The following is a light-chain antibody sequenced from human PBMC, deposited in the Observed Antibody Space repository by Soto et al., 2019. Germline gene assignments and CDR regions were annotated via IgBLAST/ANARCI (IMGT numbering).Light chain of an antibody. CDR3: TQETLFPRT. Sequence: EIVLTQAPLFSPVTLGQPASISCRSSQSLVHSDGNTYFSWIQQRPGQPPRLLIYRVSNRFSGVPDRFSGSGAGTDFTLRISRVEPEDVGVYYCTQETLFPRTFGQGTKVEIK. V-gene: IGKV2-24*01. CDR2: RVS. CDR1: QSLVHSDGNTY. J-gene: IGKJ1*01.